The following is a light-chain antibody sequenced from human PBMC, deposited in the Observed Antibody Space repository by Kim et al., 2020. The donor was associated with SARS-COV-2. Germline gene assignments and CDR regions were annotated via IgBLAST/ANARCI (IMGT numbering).Light chain of an antibody. J-gene: IGKJ4*01. Sequence: EIVLTQSPATLSLSPGERATLSCRASQSVSSYLAWYQQKPGQAPRLLIYDASNRATGIPARFSGSGSGTDFTLTISSLEPEDFAVYYCQQQSNWPPLTFGGGTKVDIK. CDR1: QSVSSY. CDR3: QQQSNWPPLT. CDR2: DAS. V-gene: IGKV3-11*01.